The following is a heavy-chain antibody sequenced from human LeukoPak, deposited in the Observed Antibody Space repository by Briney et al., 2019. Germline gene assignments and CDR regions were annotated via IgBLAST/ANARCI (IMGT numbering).Heavy chain of an antibody. V-gene: IGHV4-34*01. CDR3: ARGQGDRYSNYFDY. Sequence: SETLSLTCAVYGGSFSGYYRSWIRQPPGKGLEWIGDIDHSASTNYNPSLKSRVTISLDTSQIQFSLNLDSVTAADTAVYYCARGQGDRYSNYFDYWGQGTLVTVSS. CDR2: IDHSAST. J-gene: IGHJ4*02. D-gene: IGHD2-21*02. CDR1: GGSFSGYY.